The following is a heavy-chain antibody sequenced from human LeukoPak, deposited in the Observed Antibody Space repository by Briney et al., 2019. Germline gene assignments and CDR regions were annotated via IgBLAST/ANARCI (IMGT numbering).Heavy chain of an antibody. CDR3: AKAGGSYYKGSWFDP. D-gene: IGHD1-26*01. V-gene: IGHV3-48*01. Sequence: PGGSLRLSCAASGFTFSSYSMTWVRQAPGKGLEWVSYISSSSSSTIYYADSVKGRFTISRDNSKNTLYLQMNSLRAEDTAVYYCAKAGGSYYKGSWFDPWGQGTLVTVSS. CDR1: GFTFSSYS. J-gene: IGHJ5*02. CDR2: ISSSSSSTI.